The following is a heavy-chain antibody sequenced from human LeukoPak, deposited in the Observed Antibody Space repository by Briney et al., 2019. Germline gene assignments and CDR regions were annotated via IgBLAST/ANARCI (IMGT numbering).Heavy chain of an antibody. D-gene: IGHD4-17*01. CDR2: ISAYNGNT. CDR3: ARDESYGDYNNWFDP. CDR1: GYTFTSYG. J-gene: IGHJ5*02. Sequence: ASVKVSCKASGYTFTSYGISWVRQAPGQGLEWMGWISAYNGNTNYAQKLHGRVTMTTDTSTSTAYMELRSLRSDDTAVYYCARDESYGDYNNWFDPWGQGTLVTVSS. V-gene: IGHV1-18*01.